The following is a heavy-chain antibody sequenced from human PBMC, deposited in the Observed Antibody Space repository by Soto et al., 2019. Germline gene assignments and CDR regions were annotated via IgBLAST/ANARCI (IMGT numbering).Heavy chain of an antibody. D-gene: IGHD5-12*01. V-gene: IGHV3-21*01. CDR1: GFTFSSYS. J-gene: IGHJ4*02. CDR3: ARVGYSGYD. CDR2: ISRSSSYI. Sequence: EVQLVESGGCLVKPGGSLRLSCAASGFTFSSYSMNWVRQAPGKGLEWVSSISRSSSYIYYADSVKGRFTISRDNGKNSLYLQMNSLRAEDTAVYYCARVGYSGYDWGQGTLVTVSS.